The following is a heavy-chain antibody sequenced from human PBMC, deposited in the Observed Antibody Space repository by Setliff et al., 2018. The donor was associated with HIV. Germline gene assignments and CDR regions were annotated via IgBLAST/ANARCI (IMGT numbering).Heavy chain of an antibody. CDR1: GFTFSSYR. D-gene: IGHD6-13*01. CDR3: ARDCRVGWVFTYGMDV. CDR2: IKTAASVT. J-gene: IGHJ6*02. Sequence: HPGGSLRLSCAASGFTFSSYRMHWVRQTPGKGLVWVSRIKTAASVTSYADSVKDRFTISRDNSKNTLFLQMNSLRPEDTAVYYCARDCRVGWVFTYGMDVWGQGTLVTVSS. V-gene: IGHV3-74*01.